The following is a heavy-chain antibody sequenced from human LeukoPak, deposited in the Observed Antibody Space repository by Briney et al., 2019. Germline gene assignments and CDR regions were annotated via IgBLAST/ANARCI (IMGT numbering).Heavy chain of an antibody. CDR3: ASYSGIYSAFEV. CDR2: IHYSGSS. V-gene: IGHV4-59*08. D-gene: IGHD1-26*01. J-gene: IGHJ3*01. CDR1: GGSISTYY. Sequence: SETLSLTCAVSGGSISTYYWSWIRQPPGKGLEWIGYIHYSGSSNYNPSLKSRVTISVDTSKNQFSLKLSSVTAADTAVYYCASYSGIYSAFEVWSQGTLVTVSS.